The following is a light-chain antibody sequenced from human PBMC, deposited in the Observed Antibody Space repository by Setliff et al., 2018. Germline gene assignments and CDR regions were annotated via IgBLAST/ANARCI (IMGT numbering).Light chain of an antibody. CDR1: SSDVGYYNY. Sequence: QSALPRSVTSVSGSPGQSITISCTGTSSDVGYYNYVSWYQQHPGKAPKLMIYEVSNRPSGVSNRFSGSKSGNTASLTISGLQAEDEADYYCSSYTSSSTRVFGTGTKGTVL. CDR2: EVS. CDR3: SSYTSSSTRV. J-gene: IGLJ1*01. V-gene: IGLV2-14*01.